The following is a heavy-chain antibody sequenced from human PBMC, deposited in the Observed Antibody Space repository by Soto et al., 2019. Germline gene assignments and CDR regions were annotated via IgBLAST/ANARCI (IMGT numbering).Heavy chain of an antibody. Sequence: GGSLRLSCAASGFTFSNYWMSWVRQAPGKGLEWVANIKEDGSERYYVDSVKGRLTISRDNAKNSLYLQMTSLRPEDTAVYYCTRGHPSIYNYWGQGNLVTVSS. V-gene: IGHV3-7*01. CDR2: IKEDGSER. J-gene: IGHJ4*02. D-gene: IGHD4-4*01. CDR1: GFTFSNYW. CDR3: TRGHPSIYNY.